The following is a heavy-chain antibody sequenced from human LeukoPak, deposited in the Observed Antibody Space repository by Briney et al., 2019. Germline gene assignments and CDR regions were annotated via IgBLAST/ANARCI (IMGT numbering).Heavy chain of an antibody. CDR2: ISGSGGST. D-gene: IGHD2-15*01. CDR1: GFTCSSYA. CDR3: AKDLGCSGGSCYSDAFDI. V-gene: IGHV3-23*01. J-gene: IGHJ3*02. Sequence: GGSLRLSCAASGFTCSSYAMGWDRQAPGKELEWVSAISGSGGSTYYADSVKGRFTISRDNSKNTLYLQMNSLRAEDTAVYYCAKDLGCSGGSCYSDAFDIWGQGTMVTVSS.